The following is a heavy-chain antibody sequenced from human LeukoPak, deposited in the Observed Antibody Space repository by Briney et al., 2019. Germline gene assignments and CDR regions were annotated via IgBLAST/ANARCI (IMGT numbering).Heavy chain of an antibody. V-gene: IGHV3-11*01. J-gene: IGHJ4*02. CDR3: ARGSYYDSSGSVAFDY. CDR2: ISSSGSTI. Sequence: GGSLRLSCAASGFTFSANWMHWVRQAPGKGLEWVSYISSSGSTIYYADSVKGRFTISRDNAKNSLYLQMNSLRSDDTAVYYCARGSYYDSSGSVAFDYWGQGTLVTVSS. CDR1: GFTFSANW. D-gene: IGHD3-22*01.